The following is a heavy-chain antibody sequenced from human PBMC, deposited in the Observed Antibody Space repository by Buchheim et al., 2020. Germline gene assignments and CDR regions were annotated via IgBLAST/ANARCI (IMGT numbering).Heavy chain of an antibody. CDR2: IYYSGST. J-gene: IGHJ5*02. CDR1: GGSISSSSYY. CDR3: ARRYFDWLFRGSGWFDP. V-gene: IGHV4-39*01. D-gene: IGHD3-9*01. Sequence: QLQLQESGPGLVKPSETLSLTCTVSGGSISSSSYYWGWIRQPPGKGLEWIGSIYYSGSTYYNPSLKSRVTISVDTSKKQFSLKLSSVTAADTAVYYCARRYFDWLFRGSGWFDPWGQGTL.